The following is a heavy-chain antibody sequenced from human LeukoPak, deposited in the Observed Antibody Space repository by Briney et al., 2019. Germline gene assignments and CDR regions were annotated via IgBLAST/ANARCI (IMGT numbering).Heavy chain of an antibody. CDR1: GYSFTSYW. Sequence: GESLKTSCKGSGYSFTSYWISWVRQMPGKGLEWMGRIDPSDSYTNYSPSFQGHVTISADKSISTAYLQWSSLKASDTAMYYCARHPQLAAAAIDVDYWGRGTLVTVSS. CDR2: IDPSDSYT. CDR3: ARHPQLAAAAIDVDY. J-gene: IGHJ4*02. V-gene: IGHV5-10-1*01. D-gene: IGHD6-13*01.